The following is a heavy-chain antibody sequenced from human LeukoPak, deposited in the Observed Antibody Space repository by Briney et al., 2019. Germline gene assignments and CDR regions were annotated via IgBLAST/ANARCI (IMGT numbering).Heavy chain of an antibody. Sequence: SVKVSCKASGGTFSSYAISWVRQAPGQGLEWMGRIIPIFGIANYAQKFQGRVTITADKSTSTAYMELSSLRSEDTAVYYCARAAMIVVVKKYYYYYGMDAWGQGTTVTVSS. D-gene: IGHD3-22*01. CDR3: ARAAMIVVVKKYYYYYGMDA. J-gene: IGHJ6*02. CDR1: GGTFSSYA. V-gene: IGHV1-69*04. CDR2: IIPIFGIA.